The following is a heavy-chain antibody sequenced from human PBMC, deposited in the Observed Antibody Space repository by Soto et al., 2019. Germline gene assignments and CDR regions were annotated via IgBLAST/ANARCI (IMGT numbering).Heavy chain of an antibody. CDR3: ARGNYDFWSGYYHGFMDV. D-gene: IGHD3-3*01. CDR1: GGSFSGYY. J-gene: IGHJ6*03. V-gene: IGHV4-34*01. CDR2: INHSGST. Sequence: PSETLSLTCAVYGGSFSGYYWSWIRQPPGKGLEWIGEINHSGSTNYNPSLKSRVTISVDTSKNQFSLKLSSVTAADTAVYYCARGNYDFWSGYYHGFMDVWGKGTTVTVSS.